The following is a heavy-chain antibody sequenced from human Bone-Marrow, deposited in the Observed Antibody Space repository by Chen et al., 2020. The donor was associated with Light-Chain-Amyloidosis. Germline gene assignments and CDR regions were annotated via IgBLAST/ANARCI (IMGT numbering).Heavy chain of an antibody. CDR3: ARGHLNNFDL. J-gene: IGHJ2*01. CDR2: INSSGGST. D-gene: IGHD3-3*02. CDR1: EFNFNNEA. V-gene: IGHV3-23*01. Sequence: EVQLLESGGGLVQRGGSLRLSCAASEFNFNNEAMSWVRQAPGKGLEWVSGINSSGGSTYYIDSVKGRFTISRDNSKNTLYLQMNSLRADDTAVYFCARGHLNNFDLWGRGTLVTVSA.